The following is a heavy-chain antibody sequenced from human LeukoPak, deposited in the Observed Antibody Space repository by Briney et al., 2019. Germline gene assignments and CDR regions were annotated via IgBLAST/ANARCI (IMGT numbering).Heavy chain of an antibody. CDR1: GFTFSSYA. Sequence: GGALRLSCAASGFTFSSYAMSWVGQARGKGVEGVSAISGNDGTTYYADSVKGGLTISRESSKNTLYLEMNGLRAEDTAAYYCVKARRPFCGGDCYPLDNWGQGTLVTVSS. J-gene: IGHJ4*02. CDR3: VKARRPFCGGDCYPLDN. V-gene: IGHV3-23*01. CDR2: ISGNDGTT. D-gene: IGHD2-21*02.